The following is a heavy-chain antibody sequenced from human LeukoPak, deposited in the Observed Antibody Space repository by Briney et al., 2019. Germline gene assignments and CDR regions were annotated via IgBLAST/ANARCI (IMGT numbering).Heavy chain of an antibody. CDR3: ARRKRRIAAAGGWFDP. V-gene: IGHV5-51*01. D-gene: IGHD6-13*01. Sequence: GESLKISCNGSGYXFTSYWICWVRQMPGKGLVWMGIIYPGDSDTRYSPSFQGQVTISADKSISTAYLQWSSLKASDTAMYYCARRKRRIAAAGGWFDPWGQGTLVTVSS. CDR1: GYXFTSYW. CDR2: IYPGDSDT. J-gene: IGHJ5*02.